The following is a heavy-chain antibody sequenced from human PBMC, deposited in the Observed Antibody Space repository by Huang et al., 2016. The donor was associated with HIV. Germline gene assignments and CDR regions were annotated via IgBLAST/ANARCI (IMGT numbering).Heavy chain of an antibody. V-gene: IGHV3-30*18. CDR2: ISYDGSSK. J-gene: IGHJ4*02. Sequence: MHWVRQAPGKGLEWVAIISYDGSSKYHADSVKGRFTISRDNSKNTVYLQMNSLRVEDTAVYYCAKDGRGSGTYYDYFEYWGQGTLVTVSS. D-gene: IGHD1-26*01. CDR3: AKDGRGSGTYYDYFEY.